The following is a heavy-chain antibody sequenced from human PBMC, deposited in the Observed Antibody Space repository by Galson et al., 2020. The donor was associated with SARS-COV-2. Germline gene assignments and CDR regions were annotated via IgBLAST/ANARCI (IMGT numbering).Heavy chain of an antibody. V-gene: IGHV4-59*11. D-gene: IGHD6-19*01. CDR1: VGSISSHY. Sequence: SQTLSLTCTVSVGSISSHYWSWIRQPPGKGLAWLGYIYYGGGTNYTPSLRSRVTILIDASAKQLSLKLTSVTAADTAVYYCARGPVAGSDFDSWGQGALVTVSS. CDR2: IYYGGGT. J-gene: IGHJ4*02. CDR3: ARGPVAGSDFDS.